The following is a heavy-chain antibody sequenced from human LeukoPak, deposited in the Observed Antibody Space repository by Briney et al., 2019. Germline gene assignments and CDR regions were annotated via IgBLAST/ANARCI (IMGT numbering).Heavy chain of an antibody. CDR1: GGSISSYY. V-gene: IGHV4-59*12. J-gene: IGHJ6*03. CDR2: IYYSGCT. CDR3: ARAYYYYYMDV. Sequence: SETLSLTCTVSGGSISSYYWSWIRQPPGKGLEWIGYIYYSGCTNYNPSLKSRVTMSVDTSKNQFSLKLSSVTAADTAVYCCARAYYYYYMDVWGKGTTVTVSS.